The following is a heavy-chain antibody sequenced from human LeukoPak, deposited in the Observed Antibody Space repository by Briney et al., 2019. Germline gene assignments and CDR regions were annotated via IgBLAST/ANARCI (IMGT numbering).Heavy chain of an antibody. J-gene: IGHJ3*02. CDR3: ARSEPTALHASDI. CDR1: GYSISRGYY. CDR2: IYHTGST. D-gene: IGHD1-1*01. Sequence: SETLSLTCTVSGYSISRGYYWGWIRQPPGKGLEWIGSIYHTGSTNYNPSLKSRVTISVDTSKNQFSLRLTSVTAADTAVYYCARSEPTALHASDIWGQGTMVTVSS. V-gene: IGHV4-38-2*02.